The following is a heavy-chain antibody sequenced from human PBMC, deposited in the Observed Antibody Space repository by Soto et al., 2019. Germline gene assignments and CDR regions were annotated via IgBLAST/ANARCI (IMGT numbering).Heavy chain of an antibody. Sequence: QVQLQESGPGLVKPSQTLSLTCTVSGGSISSGDYYWSWIRQPPGKGLEWIGYIYYRGSTYYNPSLRRRVTLSVDASKHQFSLKLSSVTAADTAVYYCARASPVVTDVWGQGTTVTVSS. D-gene: IGHD5-18*01. CDR3: ARASPVVTDV. V-gene: IGHV4-30-4*01. CDR2: IYYRGST. CDR1: GGSISSGDYY. J-gene: IGHJ6*02.